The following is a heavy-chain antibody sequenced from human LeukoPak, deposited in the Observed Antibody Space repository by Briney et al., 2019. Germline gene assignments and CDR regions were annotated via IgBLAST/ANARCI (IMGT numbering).Heavy chain of an antibody. V-gene: IGHV1-3*01. CDR2: INAGNGNT. Sequence: GASVKVSCKASGYTFTSYAMHWVRQAPGQRLEWMGWINAGNGNTKYSQKFQGRVTITRNTSISTAYMELSSLRSEDPAVYYCARPEWELPAVDGGAFAIWGQGTMVTVSS. J-gene: IGHJ3*02. CDR3: ARPEWELPAVDGGAFAI. CDR1: GYTFTSYA. D-gene: IGHD1-26*01.